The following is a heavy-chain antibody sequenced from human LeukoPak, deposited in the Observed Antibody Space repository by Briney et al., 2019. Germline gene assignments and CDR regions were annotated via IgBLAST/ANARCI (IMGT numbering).Heavy chain of an antibody. CDR3: ARVVVVAAPFDP. V-gene: IGHV1-18*04. D-gene: IGHD2-15*01. CDR1: GYTFTGYY. J-gene: IGHJ5*02. Sequence: ASVKVSCKASGYTFTGYYMHWVRQAPGQGLEWMGWISAYNGNTNYAQKLQGRVTMTTDTSTSTAYMELRSLRSDDTAVYYCARVVVVAAPFDPWGQGTLVTVSS. CDR2: ISAYNGNT.